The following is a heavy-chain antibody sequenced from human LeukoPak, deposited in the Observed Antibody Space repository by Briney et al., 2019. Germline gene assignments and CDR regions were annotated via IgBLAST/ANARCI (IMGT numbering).Heavy chain of an antibody. D-gene: IGHD6-13*01. CDR3: ARGVGSWYYFYY. CDR2: IYYSGNT. Sequence: SETLSLTCTVSGGSISTYYWSWIRRPPGRGLEWMGYIYYSGNTNYNPSLKSRVTISVDTSKSHFSLKLSSVTAADTAVYYCARGVGSWYYFYYWGQGTLVTVSS. CDR1: GGSISTYY. J-gene: IGHJ4*02. V-gene: IGHV4-59*01.